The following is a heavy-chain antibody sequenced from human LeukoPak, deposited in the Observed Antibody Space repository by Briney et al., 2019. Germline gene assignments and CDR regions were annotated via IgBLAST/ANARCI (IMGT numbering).Heavy chain of an antibody. Sequence: ESGGSLRLSCIASGFTFSSYTMSWVRRAPGKGLEWVSSINGGGDSATYADSVKGRFTISRDNSRNTVFLQVNSLRAEDTAVYCCAKGYSSTSYCLDYWGQGTLVTVSS. CDR1: GFTFSSYT. V-gene: IGHV3-23*01. J-gene: IGHJ4*02. D-gene: IGHD2-2*01. CDR2: INGGGDSA. CDR3: AKGYSSTSYCLDY.